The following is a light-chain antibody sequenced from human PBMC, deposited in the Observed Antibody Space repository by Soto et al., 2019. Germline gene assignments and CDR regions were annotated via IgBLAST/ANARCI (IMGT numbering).Light chain of an antibody. CDR1: QSVSSSY. J-gene: IGKJ1*01. V-gene: IGKV3-20*01. CDR2: GAS. Sequence: EMVLAQSPGTLSLSPGERATLSCRASQSVSSSYLAWYQQKPGQDPRLLIYGASSRATGIPDRFSGSGSGTDFTLTISRLEPEDFAVYYCQQYGSSPRTFGQGTKVDIK. CDR3: QQYGSSPRT.